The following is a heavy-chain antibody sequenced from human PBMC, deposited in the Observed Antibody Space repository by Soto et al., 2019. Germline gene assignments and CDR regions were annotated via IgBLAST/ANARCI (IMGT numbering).Heavy chain of an antibody. CDR1: GVSFSNYA. V-gene: IGHV3-23*01. J-gene: IGHJ3*01. CDR3: VREASGWYSRGSFDF. CDR2: ISGSGGSA. D-gene: IGHD6-19*01. Sequence: PXGSLKLCCAASGVSFSNYAMNWVRQAPGKGLEWVSIISGSGGSASYADSVQGRFTISRDNSNNTLYLQMNSLRAEDTAIYSCVREASGWYSRGSFDFWGRGTMVTVSS.